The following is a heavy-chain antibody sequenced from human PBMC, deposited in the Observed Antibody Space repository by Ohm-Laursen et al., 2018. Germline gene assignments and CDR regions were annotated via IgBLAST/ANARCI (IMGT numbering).Heavy chain of an antibody. V-gene: IGHV3-13*01. CDR2: ISTAGDT. CDR1: GFTFSSYD. D-gene: IGHD2-15*01. CDR3: ARGTVVVGNYDY. Sequence: GSLRLSCSASGFTFSSYDMHWVRQPTGKGLEWVSAISTAGDTYYPGSVKGRFTISRENAKNSLYLQMNSLRAGDTAVYYCARGTVVVGNYDYWGQGTLVTVSS. J-gene: IGHJ4*02.